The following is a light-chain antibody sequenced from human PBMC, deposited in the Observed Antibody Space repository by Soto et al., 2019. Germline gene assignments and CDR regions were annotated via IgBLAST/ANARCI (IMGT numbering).Light chain of an antibody. CDR2: DAS. CDR3: QQYKSYVPGT. J-gene: IGKJ1*01. CDR1: QSISGW. V-gene: IGKV1-5*01. Sequence: DIQMTQSPSTLSASVGGRVTITCRASQSISGWLAWYQQKPGKAPKLLIYDASSLESGVPSGFSGSGSGTEFTLTIYSLQPDDFATYYCQQYKSYVPGTFGQGTKVDIK.